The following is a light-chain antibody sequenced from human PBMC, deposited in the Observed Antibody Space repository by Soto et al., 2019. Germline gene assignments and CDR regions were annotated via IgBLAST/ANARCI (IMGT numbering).Light chain of an antibody. V-gene: IGLV1-40*01. CDR2: GNS. CDR3: QSYDSSLSGHVV. CDR1: NSNIGAGYD. J-gene: IGLJ2*01. Sequence: QSVLTQPPSVSGAPGQRVTISCTGSNSNIGAGYDVNWYQHLPGTAPKLLIYGNSNRPSGVPDRFSGSKSGTSASLAITGLQAEDEADYYCQSYDSSLSGHVVFGGGTKLTVL.